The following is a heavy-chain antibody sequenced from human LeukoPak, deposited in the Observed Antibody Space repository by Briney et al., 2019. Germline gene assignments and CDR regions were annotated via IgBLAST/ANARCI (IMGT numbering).Heavy chain of an antibody. CDR2: INHSGST. CDR3: ARGFCSGGSCYGAFDI. D-gene: IGHD2-15*01. J-gene: IGHJ3*02. CDR1: GASFSGYY. V-gene: IGHV4-34*01. Sequence: SETLSLTCAVYGASFSGYYWSWIRQPPGKGLEWIGEINHSGSTNYNPSLKSRVTIPVDTSKKQFSPKQSSVTAADTAVYYCARGFCSGGSCYGAFDIWGQGTMVTVSS.